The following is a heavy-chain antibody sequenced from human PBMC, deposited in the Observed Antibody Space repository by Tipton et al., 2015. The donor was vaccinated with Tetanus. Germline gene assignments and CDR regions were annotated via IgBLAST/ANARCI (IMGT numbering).Heavy chain of an antibody. CDR3: ARDGAFDY. D-gene: IGHD3-16*01. CDR2: ISGVGGTV. CDR1: GFTFSDYY. V-gene: IGHV3-11*04. Sequence: SLRLSCAASGFTFSDYYMSWIRQAPGKGLEWISYISGVGGTVNHADSVKGRFTISRDNFKNTLYLQMNSLRAEDTAVYYCARDGAFDYWGQGTLVTVSS. J-gene: IGHJ4*02.